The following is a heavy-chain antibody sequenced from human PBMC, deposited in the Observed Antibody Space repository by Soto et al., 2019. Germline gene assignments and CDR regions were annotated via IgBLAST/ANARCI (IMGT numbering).Heavy chain of an antibody. Sequence: SGGSLRLSCAASGFIFSSLAMSWVRQAPGKGLEWVSAIPGSADSTYYADSVKGRFTISRDNAKNSLYLQMNSLRAEDTAVYYCARYHNTSAYYYGMDVWGKGTTVTVSS. V-gene: IGHV3-23*01. J-gene: IGHJ6*04. CDR1: GFIFSSLA. CDR3: ARYHNTSAYYYGMDV. CDR2: IPGSADST. D-gene: IGHD1-20*01.